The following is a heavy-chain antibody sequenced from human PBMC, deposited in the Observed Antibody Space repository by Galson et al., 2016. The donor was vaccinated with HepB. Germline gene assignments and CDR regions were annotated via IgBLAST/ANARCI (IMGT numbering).Heavy chain of an antibody. J-gene: IGHJ5*02. CDR1: GYTFTTYP. CDR3: RTYPPSTSRTWFDP. Sequence: SVKVSCKGSGYTFTTYPIIWVRQAPGQGLEYMGWINTNTGSPTYAQGFTGRFVFSLNTSASPAYLENTTLKTEDTAVYFCRTYPPSTSRTWFDPWGQGTLVPVSS. V-gene: IGHV7-4-1*02. CDR2: INTNTGSP. D-gene: IGHD2-2*01.